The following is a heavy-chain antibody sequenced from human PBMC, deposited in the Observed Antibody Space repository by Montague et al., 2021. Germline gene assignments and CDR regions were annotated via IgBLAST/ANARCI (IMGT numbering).Heavy chain of an antibody. Sequence: SETLSLTCSASGDSINGWYWSWIRQPPGKGLEWIGSVFYSGATNYNPSLKSRVTMSADTSKNQVSLKVNSVTAADTAVYYCVRQGFYESGGFFIWGLGTLVTVSS. D-gene: IGHD3-22*01. CDR1: GDSINGWY. V-gene: IGHV4-59*01. J-gene: IGHJ4*02. CDR2: VFYSGAT. CDR3: VRQGFYESGGFFI.